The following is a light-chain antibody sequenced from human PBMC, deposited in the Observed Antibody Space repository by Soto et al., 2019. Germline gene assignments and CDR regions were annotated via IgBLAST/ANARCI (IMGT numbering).Light chain of an antibody. Sequence: QTVVTQPPSASGTPGQRVTISCSGSDSNIGRNVVYWYQQLPGTAPKLLVYRSDQRPSGFPDRFSGSKSDTSASLAISGLGPDYEADYYCAAWDDSLSGHYVFGTGTKLTVL. CDR2: RSD. V-gene: IGLV1-47*01. CDR3: AAWDDSLSGHYV. J-gene: IGLJ1*01. CDR1: DSNIGRNV.